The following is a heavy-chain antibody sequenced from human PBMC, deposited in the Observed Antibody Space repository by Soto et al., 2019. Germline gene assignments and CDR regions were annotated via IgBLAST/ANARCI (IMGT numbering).Heavy chain of an antibody. CDR1: GGSISSYY. CDR2: IYYSGST. V-gene: IGHV4-59*08. Sequence: QVQLQESGPGLVKPSETLSLTCTVSGGSISSYYWSWIRQPPGKGLEWIGYIYYSGSTNYNPSLKSRVTMSVDTSKNQFSLKLSSVTAADTAVYYCARLYSNYYYYYMDVWGKGTTVTVSS. CDR3: ARLYSNYYYYYMDV. J-gene: IGHJ6*03. D-gene: IGHD4-4*01.